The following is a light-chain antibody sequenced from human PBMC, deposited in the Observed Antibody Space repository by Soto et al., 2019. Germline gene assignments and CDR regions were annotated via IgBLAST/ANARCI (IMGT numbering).Light chain of an antibody. CDR1: SSDVVAYNY. V-gene: IGLV2-14*01. CDR3: SSYTSGSTGV. J-gene: IGLJ3*02. CDR2: AVS. Sequence: QSALTQPASVSGSPGQSITISCTGTSSDVVAYNYVSWYQQHPGKDPKLMIYAVSNRPSGVSNRFSGCKSGNTASLTMSVLQAEDEGDYYCSSYTSGSTGVFGGGTKLTVL.